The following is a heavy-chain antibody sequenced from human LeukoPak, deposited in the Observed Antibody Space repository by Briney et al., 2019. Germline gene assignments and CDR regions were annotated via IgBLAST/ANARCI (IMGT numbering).Heavy chain of an antibody. V-gene: IGHV3-23*01. CDR1: GFPFSSHA. CDR3: VREAGYCAPVCVKTNWFDP. J-gene: IGHJ5*02. CDR2: ISNGKR. D-gene: IGHD2-15*01. Sequence: GGSLRLSCAASGFPFSSHAMSWVRQPPGKGLEWVAAISNGKRYYAYSVRGRFAISRDDSTNTVYLHMNSLRDEDTALYHCVREAGYCAPVCVKTNWFDPWGQGTLVTVSS.